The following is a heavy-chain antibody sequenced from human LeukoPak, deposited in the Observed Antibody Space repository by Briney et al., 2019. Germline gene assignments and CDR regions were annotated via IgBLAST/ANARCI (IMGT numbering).Heavy chain of an antibody. CDR3: ARHRYYYRSGSYYGAPYYMDV. CDR2: IYYSEST. Sequence: SETLSLTCTVSGGSISSNSYYWGWLRQPPGKGLEWIGSIYYSESTYYNPSLKSRITISVDTSKNHFSLKLSSVTAADTAVYYCARHRYYYRSGSYYGAPYYMDVWGKGTTVTVSS. CDR1: GGSISSNSYY. D-gene: IGHD3-10*01. V-gene: IGHV4-39*01. J-gene: IGHJ6*03.